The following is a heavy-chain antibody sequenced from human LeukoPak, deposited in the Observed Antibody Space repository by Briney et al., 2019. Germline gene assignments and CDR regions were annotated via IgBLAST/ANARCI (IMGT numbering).Heavy chain of an antibody. CDR1: GFTFSSYG. J-gene: IGHJ4*02. D-gene: IGHD3-22*01. CDR2: ISYDGSNK. V-gene: IGHV3-30*18. CDR3: AKDLYSSGYYYHLDY. Sequence: GGSLRLSCAASGFTFSSYGMHWVRQAPGKGLEWVAVISYDGSNKYYADSVKGRFTISRDNSKNTLYLQMNSLRAEDTAVYYCAKDLYSSGYYYHLDYWGQGTLVTVSS.